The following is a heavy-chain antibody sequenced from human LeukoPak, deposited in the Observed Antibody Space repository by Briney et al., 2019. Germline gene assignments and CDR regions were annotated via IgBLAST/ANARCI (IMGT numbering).Heavy chain of an antibody. D-gene: IGHD2-21*02. V-gene: IGHV3-30*02. J-gene: IGHJ4*02. CDR1: GFTFSSYG. CDR3: AKSFDVRTWVTGA. Sequence: PGGSLRLSCAASGFTFSSYGMHWVRQAPGKGLEWVAFIRYDGSNKYYADSVKGRFTISRDNSKNTLYLQMNSLRAEDTAVYYCAKSFDVRTWVTGAWGQGTLVTVSS. CDR2: IRYDGSNK.